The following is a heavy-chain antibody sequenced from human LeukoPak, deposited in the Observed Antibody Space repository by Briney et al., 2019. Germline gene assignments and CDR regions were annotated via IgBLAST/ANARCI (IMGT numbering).Heavy chain of an antibody. Sequence: GESLKISCKGSGYSFTNYWIGWVRQMPGKGLEWMGIIHPADSDGRYSPSFQGQVTISADKSISTAYLQWSSLKASDTAMYYCVRDVGSRGVWGQGTLVTVSS. CDR3: VRDVGSRGV. J-gene: IGHJ4*02. CDR2: IHPADSDG. D-gene: IGHD1-26*01. V-gene: IGHV5-51*01. CDR1: GYSFTNYW.